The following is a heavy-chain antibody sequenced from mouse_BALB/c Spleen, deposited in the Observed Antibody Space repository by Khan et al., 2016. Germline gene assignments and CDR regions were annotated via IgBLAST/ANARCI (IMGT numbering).Heavy chain of an antibody. CDR3: YYGSSYYFDY. Sequence: QVQLKQSGAELAKPGASVKMSCKASGYTFTSYWMHWVKQRPGQGLEWIGYINPSTGYTEYNQKLKEKATLNAEKSSRTAYMQLSSLSSEDSSVYYCYYGSSYYFDYWCHGTTLTVSS. CDR2: INPSTGYT. V-gene: IGHV1-7*01. D-gene: IGHD1-1*01. CDR1: GYTFTSYW. J-gene: IGHJ2*01.